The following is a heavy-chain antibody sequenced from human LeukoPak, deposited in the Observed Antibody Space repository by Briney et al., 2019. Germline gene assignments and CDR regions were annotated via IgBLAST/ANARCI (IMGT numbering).Heavy chain of an antibody. D-gene: IGHD3-16*01. CDR2: LYSDGNT. Sequence: GGSLRLSCAASGFTVITNDMTWVRQAPGKGLEWVSVLYSDGNTKYADSVQGRFTISRGNSKNTLYLQMNSLRAEDTAVYYCARPGGLYYFDYWGQGTLVTVSS. J-gene: IGHJ4*02. V-gene: IGHV3-53*01. CDR1: GFTVITND. CDR3: ARPGGLYYFDY.